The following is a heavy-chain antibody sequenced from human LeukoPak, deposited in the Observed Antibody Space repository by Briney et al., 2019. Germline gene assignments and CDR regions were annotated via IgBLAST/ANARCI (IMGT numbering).Heavy chain of an antibody. Sequence: ASVKVSCKASGYTFTGYYMHWVQQAPGQGLEWMGWINPNSGGTNYAQKYQGRVTMTRDTSISTAYMELRSLRSDDTAVYYCARDTGNWEYYFDYWGQGTLVTVSS. CDR3: ARDTGNWEYYFDY. D-gene: IGHD1-1*01. V-gene: IGHV1-2*02. CDR2: INPNSGGT. J-gene: IGHJ4*02. CDR1: GYTFTGYY.